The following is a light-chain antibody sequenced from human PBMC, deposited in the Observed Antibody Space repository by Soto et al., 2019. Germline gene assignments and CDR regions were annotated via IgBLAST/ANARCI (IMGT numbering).Light chain of an antibody. V-gene: IGKV1-39*01. J-gene: IGKJ4*01. CDR2: AAS. CDR1: QGIGSS. Sequence: DLQMTQSPSSLSASVGDRVTITCRASQGIGSSLNWYQQKPGKAPKLLIYAASALQRGVPPRFSGSGSGTDFTLTITSLRPEDFGSFYGQQTNSLPLTFGGGTKVEI. CDR3: QQTNSLPLT.